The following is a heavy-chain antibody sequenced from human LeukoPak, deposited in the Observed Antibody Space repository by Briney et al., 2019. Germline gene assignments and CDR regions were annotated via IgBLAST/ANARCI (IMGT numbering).Heavy chain of an antibody. V-gene: IGHV4-4*07. CDR3: ARGIVVVPAACDAFDI. CDR2: MYTSGAT. J-gene: IGHJ3*02. D-gene: IGHD2-2*01. CDR1: GDSISNYY. Sequence: PSETLSLTCTVSGDSISNYYWSWIRQPAGKGLEWIGRMYTSGATHYNPSLKSRATMSVDTSKNHLSLTLSSVTAADTAVYYCARGIVVVPAACDAFDIWGQGTMVTVSS.